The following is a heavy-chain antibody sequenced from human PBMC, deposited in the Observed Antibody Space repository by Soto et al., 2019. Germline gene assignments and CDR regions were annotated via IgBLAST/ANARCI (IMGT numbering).Heavy chain of an antibody. V-gene: IGHV2-5*02. CDR3: AHGYDQLFANCRYLDS. CDR1: GFSITGNGEG. Sequence: QIALKESGPTLVKPTQTLTLTCTFSGFSITGNGEGVSWIRQPPGKALEWLALIYWAEDKRYSPSLRNRLTITLNNTKDQVILPMTDMGTADTATFYCAHGYDQLFANCRYLDSGGQGTQVTVS. J-gene: IGHJ4*02. D-gene: IGHD1-1*01. CDR2: IYWAEDK.